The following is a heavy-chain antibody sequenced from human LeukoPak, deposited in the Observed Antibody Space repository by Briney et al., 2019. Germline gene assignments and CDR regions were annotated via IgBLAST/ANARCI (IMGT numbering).Heavy chain of an antibody. CDR2: IIPIFGTA. CDR1: GGTFSSYA. J-gene: IGHJ5*02. D-gene: IGHD3-9*01. V-gene: IGHV1-69*13. CDR3: AREPSFYDILTGYSNEWWFDP. Sequence: ASVKVSCKASGGTFSSYAISWVRQAPGQGLEWMGGIIPIFGTANYAQKFQGRVTITADESTSTAYMELSSLRSEDTAVYYCAREPSFYDILTGYSNEWWFDPWGQGTLVTVSS.